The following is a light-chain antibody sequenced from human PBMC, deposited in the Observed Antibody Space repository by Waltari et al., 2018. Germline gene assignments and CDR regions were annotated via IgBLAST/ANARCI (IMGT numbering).Light chain of an antibody. Sequence: QSALTQPASVSGSPGQPITIPCPGTSNAFGAPNFVSWYQQPPGRAPQLMIYDVTERPSGISYRFSGSKSANTASLTISGLLPEDEAIYYCSSFTDTHTLLFGGGTTVTVL. CDR1: SNAFGAPNF. CDR3: SSFTDTHTLL. J-gene: IGLJ2*01. V-gene: IGLV2-14*03. CDR2: DVT.